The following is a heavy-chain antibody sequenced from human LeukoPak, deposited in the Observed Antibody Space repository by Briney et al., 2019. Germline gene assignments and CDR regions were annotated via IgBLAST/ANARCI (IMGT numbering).Heavy chain of an antibody. Sequence: GESLQISCKGSGYSFTSYWISWVRQMPGKGLEWMGRIDPSDSYTNYSPSFQGHVTISADKSISTAYLQWSSLKASDTAMYYCARFYNSSYNWFDPWGQGTLVTVSS. CDR2: IDPSDSYT. D-gene: IGHD6-6*01. CDR3: ARFYNSSYNWFDP. V-gene: IGHV5-10-1*01. CDR1: GYSFTSYW. J-gene: IGHJ5*02.